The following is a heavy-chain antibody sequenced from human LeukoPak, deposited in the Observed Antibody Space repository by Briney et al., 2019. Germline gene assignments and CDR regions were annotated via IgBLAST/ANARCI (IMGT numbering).Heavy chain of an antibody. V-gene: IGHV4-38-2*02. D-gene: IGHD4/OR15-4a*01. CDR3: ARRAGAYSHPYDY. Sequence: SETLSLTCIVSGYSISSGYYWVWIRQPPGKGLEWIGSIYYSGSTNYNPSLKSRVTISVDTSKNQFSLKLSSVTAADTAVYYCARRAGAYSHPYDYWGQGTLVTVSS. J-gene: IGHJ4*02. CDR1: GYSISSGYY. CDR2: IYYSGST.